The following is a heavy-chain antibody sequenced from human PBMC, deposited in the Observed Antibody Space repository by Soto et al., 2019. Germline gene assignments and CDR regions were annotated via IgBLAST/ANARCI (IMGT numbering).Heavy chain of an antibody. D-gene: IGHD3-3*01. CDR3: AKHDFWTLYNTGLDS. CDR2: ISGSGGDT. CDR1: GFTFTSYA. V-gene: IGHV3-23*01. J-gene: IGHJ4*02. Sequence: EVQLLESGGGLVQPGGSLRLSCSASGFTFTSYAMSWVRQAPGKGLEWVSGISGSGGDTKSADSVKGRFTISRDNFKNMLYLQLLSLRAEDTAVYYCAKHDFWTLYNTGLDSWGQGTLVTVSS.